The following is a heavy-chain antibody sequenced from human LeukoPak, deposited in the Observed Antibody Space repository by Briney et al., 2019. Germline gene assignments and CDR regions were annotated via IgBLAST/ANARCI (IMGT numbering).Heavy chain of an antibody. CDR1: GFPFSSYW. V-gene: IGHV3-74*01. J-gene: IGHJ6*02. Sequence: GGSLRLSCAASGFPFSSYWMHWVRQVPGKGLLWVSRINSDGSATIYAGSVRGRFTSSRDNAKNTLYLQMSGLRVEDTAVYHCASDSPYYGMDVWGQGTTVTVSS. CDR2: INSDGSAT. CDR3: ASDSPYYGMDV.